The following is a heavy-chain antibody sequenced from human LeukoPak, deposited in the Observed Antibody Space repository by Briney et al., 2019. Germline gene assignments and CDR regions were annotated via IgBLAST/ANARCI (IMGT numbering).Heavy chain of an antibody. Sequence: ASVKVSCKASGYTFTGDYMHWVRQAPGQGFEWMGWINPNSGGTNYAQKFQGRVTMTRDTSVSTAYMELSRLRSDDTAVYYCARGMEPYYYMDVWGKGTTVTVSS. J-gene: IGHJ6*03. V-gene: IGHV1-2*02. CDR2: INPNSGGT. CDR1: GYTFTGDY. D-gene: IGHD1-26*01. CDR3: ARGMEPYYYMDV.